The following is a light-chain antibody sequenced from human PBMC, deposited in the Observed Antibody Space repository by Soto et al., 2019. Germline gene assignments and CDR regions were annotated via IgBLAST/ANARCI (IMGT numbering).Light chain of an antibody. J-gene: IGLJ1*01. CDR2: AVT. Sequence: QSALTQPASVSGSPGQSITISCTGTSSDVGHYKFVSWYQQHPGKVPKLMIYAVTRRPSGVSNRFSGSKSGSTASLTISGLQAEDEADYYCSSYTTSNTLVFGTGTKLTVL. V-gene: IGLV2-14*03. CDR3: SSYTTSNTLV. CDR1: SSDVGHYKF.